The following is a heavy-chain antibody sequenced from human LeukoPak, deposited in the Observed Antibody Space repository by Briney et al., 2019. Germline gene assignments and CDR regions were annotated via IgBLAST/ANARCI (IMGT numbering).Heavy chain of an antibody. CDR2: IWYNGHT. CDR3: AGEWLEQSYYYYYMDV. J-gene: IGHJ6*03. CDR1: GGSIASSSYY. V-gene: IGHV4-39*07. D-gene: IGHD1/OR15-1a*01. Sequence: PSETLSLTCTVSGGSIASSSYYWGWIRQPPGKRLEWSGSIWYNGHTSYNPSLESRLTMSIDTSKNQFSLKLSSVTAADTAVYYCAGEWLEQSYYYYYMDVWGKGTTVTVSS.